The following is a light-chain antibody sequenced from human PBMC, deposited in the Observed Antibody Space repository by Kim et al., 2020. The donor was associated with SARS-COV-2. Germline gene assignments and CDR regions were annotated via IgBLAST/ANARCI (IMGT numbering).Light chain of an antibody. CDR2: DAS. CDR1: QDISNY. Sequence: DIQMTQSPSSLSASVGDRVTITCQASQDISNYLNWYQQKPGKAPKLLIYDASNLETGVPSRFSGSGSGTDFTFTISSLQPEDIATYYCQHHRTFGQGTKLEI. V-gene: IGKV1-33*01. J-gene: IGKJ2*01. CDR3: QHHRT.